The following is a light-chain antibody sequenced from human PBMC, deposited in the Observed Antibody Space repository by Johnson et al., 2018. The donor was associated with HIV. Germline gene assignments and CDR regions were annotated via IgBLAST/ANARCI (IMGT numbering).Light chain of an antibody. CDR1: SSNIGNNY. CDR3: GTRDSGLSAYV. Sequence: QSMLTQPPSVSAAPGQKVTISCSGSSSNIGNNYVSWYQQVPGTAPKLLIYENNKRPSGIPDRFSGSKSGTSATLGITGLQTGDEADYYCGTRDSGLSAYVFGTGTKATVL. CDR2: ENN. J-gene: IGLJ1*01. V-gene: IGLV1-51*02.